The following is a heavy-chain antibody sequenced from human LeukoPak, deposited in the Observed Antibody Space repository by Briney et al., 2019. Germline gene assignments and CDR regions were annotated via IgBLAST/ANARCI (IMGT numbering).Heavy chain of an antibody. CDR2: ISGSGGST. Sequence: GGTLRLSCAASGFTFSSYGMSWVRQAPGKGLEWVSAISGSGGSTYYADSVKGRFTISRDNSKNTLYLQMNSLRAEDTAVYYCAKDGDGYNLYYYYYYMDVWGKGTTVTVSS. D-gene: IGHD5-24*01. J-gene: IGHJ6*03. CDR3: AKDGDGYNLYYYYYYMDV. CDR1: GFTFSSYG. V-gene: IGHV3-23*01.